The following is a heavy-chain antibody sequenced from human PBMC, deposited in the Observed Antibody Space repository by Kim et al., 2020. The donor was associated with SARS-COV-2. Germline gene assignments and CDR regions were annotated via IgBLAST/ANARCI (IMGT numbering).Heavy chain of an antibody. CDR2: IAAGGGTT. CDR3: AASLGALYSLHY. Sequence: GGSLRLSCVTSGFTFSSHAMTWVRQAPGRGLEWVSHIAAGGGTTYSPTVKGRATISRDNSEKTVYLSLNDLRPGDTGLYYCAASLGALYSLHYWGQGVLV. V-gene: IGHV3-23*01. CDR1: GFTFSSHA. J-gene: IGHJ4*02. D-gene: IGHD2-8*01.